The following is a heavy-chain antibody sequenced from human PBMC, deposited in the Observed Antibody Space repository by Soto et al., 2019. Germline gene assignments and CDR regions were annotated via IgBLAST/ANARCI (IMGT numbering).Heavy chain of an antibody. CDR2: ISAYNGNT. CDR3: ARDRMVRGYRPYSWFDP. J-gene: IGHJ5*02. D-gene: IGHD3-10*01. V-gene: IGHV1-18*01. CDR1: GYTFTSYG. Sequence: ASVKVSCKASGYTFTSYGISWVRQAPGQGLEWMGWISAYNGNTNYAQKLQGRVTMTTDTSTSTAYMELRSLRSDDTAVYYCARDRMVRGYRPYSWFDPWGQGTLVTAPQ.